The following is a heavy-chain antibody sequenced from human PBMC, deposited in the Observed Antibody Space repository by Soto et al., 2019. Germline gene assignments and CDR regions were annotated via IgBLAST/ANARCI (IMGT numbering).Heavy chain of an antibody. J-gene: IGHJ6*03. CDR1: GYSFTTYW. Sequence: EVQLVQSGAEVKKPGESLRISCEASGYSFTTYWLGWVRQMPGKGLEWMGIIHAGDSDTRYSPPVQGQVIISVDKSINTAYLQWSILKASDTAIYYCARLAARPTERYYYYYMDVWGNGTTVTVSS. CDR3: ARLAARPTERYYYYYMDV. V-gene: IGHV5-51*03. CDR2: IHAGDSDT. D-gene: IGHD6-6*01.